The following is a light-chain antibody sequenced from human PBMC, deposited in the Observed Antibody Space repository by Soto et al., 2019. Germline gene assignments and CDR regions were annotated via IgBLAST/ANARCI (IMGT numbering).Light chain of an antibody. CDR1: SSDVGAYNY. CDR2: DVS. Sequence: QSALTQPASVSGSPGQSITISCTGTSSDVGAYNYVSWYQQHPGKAPRLMTYDVSNRPSGVSNRFSGSKSGNTASLTISGLQTGDEADYYCSSYTTTNSVVFGGGTKLTVL. V-gene: IGLV2-14*03. J-gene: IGLJ2*01. CDR3: SSYTTTNSVV.